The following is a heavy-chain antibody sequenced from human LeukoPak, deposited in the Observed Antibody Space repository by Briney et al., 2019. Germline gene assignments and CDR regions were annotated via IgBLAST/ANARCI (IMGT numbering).Heavy chain of an antibody. CDR2: MNPNSGNT. V-gene: IGHV1-8*01. CDR1: GYTFTSYD. CDR3: ARKVSYYDILTGFSYFDY. Sequence: ASVKVSCKASGYTFTSYDTNWVRQATGQGLEWMGWMNPNSGNTGYAQKFQGRVTMTRNTSISTAYMELSSLRSEDTAVYYCARKVSYYDILTGFSYFDYWGQGTLVTVSS. D-gene: IGHD3-9*01. J-gene: IGHJ4*02.